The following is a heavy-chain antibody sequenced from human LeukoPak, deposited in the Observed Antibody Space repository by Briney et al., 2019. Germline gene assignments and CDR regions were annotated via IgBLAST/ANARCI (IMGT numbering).Heavy chain of an antibody. CDR1: GYTFTSYA. CDR3: ARGRWARPGAFDI. J-gene: IGHJ3*02. V-gene: IGHV1-3*01. Sequence: ASVKVSCKASGYTFTSYAMHWVRQAPGQRLEWMGWINAGNGNTKYSQKFQGRVTITRDTSASTAYMELSSLRSEDTAVYYCARGRWARPGAFDIGFQGTMVNVYS. D-gene: IGHD6-13*01. CDR2: INAGNGNT.